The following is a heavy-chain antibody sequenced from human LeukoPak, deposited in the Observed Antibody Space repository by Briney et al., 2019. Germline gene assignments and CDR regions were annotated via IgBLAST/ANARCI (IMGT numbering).Heavy chain of an antibody. D-gene: IGHD3-16*01. CDR1: GFTFHSYW. Sequence: GGSLRLSCAASGFTFHSYWMHWVRQAPGKGLVWVSRIDNDGGSTTYADSVKGRFTISRDNAKNTLYLRMNSVRAKDTAVYYCARSSFPYYFDYWGQGTLVTVSS. CDR3: ARSSFPYYFDY. J-gene: IGHJ4*02. CDR2: IDNDGGST. V-gene: IGHV3-74*01.